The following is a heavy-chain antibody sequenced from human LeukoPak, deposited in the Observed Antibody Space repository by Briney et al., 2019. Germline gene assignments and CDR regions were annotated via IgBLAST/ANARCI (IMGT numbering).Heavy chain of an antibody. CDR3: AGLGYCSSTSCYSDYYYYMTS. CDR2: IIPIFGTA. D-gene: IGHD2-2*01. V-gene: IGHV1-69*13. CDR1: GYTFSSYA. Sequence: SVKVSCKASGYTFSSYAISWVRQAPGQGLEWMGGIIPIFGTANYAQKFQGRVTITADESTSTAYMELSSLRSEDTAVYYCAGLGYCSSTSCYSDYYYYMTSGAKGPRSPSP. J-gene: IGHJ6*03.